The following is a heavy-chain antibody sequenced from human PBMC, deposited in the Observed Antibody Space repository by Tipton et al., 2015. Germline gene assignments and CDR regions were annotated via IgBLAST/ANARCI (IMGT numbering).Heavy chain of an antibody. Sequence: SLRLSCAASGFTFSSYSMNWVRQAPGKGLEWVSSISSSSTYIYYADSVKGRFTISRDNANNSLSLQMNSLRAEDTAIYYCARGIMPEWEPFGGMDVWGQGTTVTVSS. V-gene: IGHV3-21*04. J-gene: IGHJ6*02. CDR1: GFTFSSYS. CDR3: ARGIMPEWEPFGGMDV. D-gene: IGHD1-26*01. CDR2: ISSSSTYI.